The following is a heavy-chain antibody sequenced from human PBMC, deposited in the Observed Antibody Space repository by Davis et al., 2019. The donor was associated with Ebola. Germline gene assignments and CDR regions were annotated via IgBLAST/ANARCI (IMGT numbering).Heavy chain of an antibody. Sequence: AASVKVSCKASGGIFSSYAISWVRQAPGQGLEWTGGIITIFGTANYAQKFQGRVTMTRDTSTSTVYMELSRLRTEDTAVYYCARVSDSSGYYGAFDIWGRGTLVAVSS. CDR1: GGIFSSYA. V-gene: IGHV1-69*05. D-gene: IGHD3-22*01. CDR2: IITIFGTA. CDR3: ARVSDSSGYYGAFDI. J-gene: IGHJ4*02.